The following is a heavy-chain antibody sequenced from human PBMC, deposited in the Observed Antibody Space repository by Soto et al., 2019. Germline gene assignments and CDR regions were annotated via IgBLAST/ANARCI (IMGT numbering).Heavy chain of an antibody. J-gene: IGHJ5*02. CDR3: ARHPERIAEIGWFDP. D-gene: IGHD6-13*01. CDR2: LSYDGSNK. CDR1: GSIFSNYG. V-gene: IGHV3-30*03. Sequence: GGSLRLSCAASGSIFSNYGMHWVRQAPGKGLEWVAVLSYDGSNKYYADSVKGRFTISRDNSKNTLYLQMNSLRAEDTAVYYCARHPERIAEIGWFDPWGQGTLVTVSS.